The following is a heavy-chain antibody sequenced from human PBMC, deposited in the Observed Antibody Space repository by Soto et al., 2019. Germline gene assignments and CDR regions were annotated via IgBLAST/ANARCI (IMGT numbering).Heavy chain of an antibody. CDR1: GFTFSNYA. V-gene: IGHV3-23*01. CDR2: ISGSGGST. J-gene: IGHJ6*02. Sequence: EVQLLESGGGLVQPGGSLRLSCAASGFTFSNYAMSWVRQAPGKGLEWVSSISGSGGSTYYADSVKGRFTISRDNAKNTLFLQMNSLRAEDTAVYYCARDRWGGGRDMDVWGQGTTVTVSS. CDR3: ARDRWGGGRDMDV. D-gene: IGHD3-10*01.